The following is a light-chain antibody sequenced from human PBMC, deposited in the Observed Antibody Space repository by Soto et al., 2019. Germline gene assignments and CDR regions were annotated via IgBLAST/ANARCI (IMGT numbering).Light chain of an antibody. J-gene: IGKJ2*01. Sequence: DIQMTQSPSTLSASVGDRVTITCRASQSISSWLAWYQQKPGKAPKLLIYDASSLESGVPSRFSGSGSGTEFTLTISSLQPDDFATYYCQQYNSYPYTFGQGPKVDIK. CDR2: DAS. CDR3: QQYNSYPYT. V-gene: IGKV1-5*01. CDR1: QSISSW.